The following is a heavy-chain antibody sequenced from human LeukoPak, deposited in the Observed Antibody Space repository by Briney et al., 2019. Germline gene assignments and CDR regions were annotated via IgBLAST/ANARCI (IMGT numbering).Heavy chain of an antibody. CDR2: IYTSGST. Sequence: SETLPLTCTVSGGSISSYYWSWIRQPAGKGLEWIGRIYTSGSTNYNPSLKSRYNPSLKSRVTMSVDTSKNQFSLKLSSVTAADTAVYYCAGAEDRYDFWSGYPDAFDIWGQGTMVTVSS. V-gene: IGHV4-4*07. J-gene: IGHJ3*02. CDR3: AGAEDRYDFWSGYPDAFDI. CDR1: GGSISSYY. D-gene: IGHD3-3*01.